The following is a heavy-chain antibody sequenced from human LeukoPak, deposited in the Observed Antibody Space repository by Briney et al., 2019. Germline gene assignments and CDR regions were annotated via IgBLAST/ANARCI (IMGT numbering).Heavy chain of an antibody. D-gene: IGHD4-17*01. Sequence: SETLSLTCTVSGGSISSYYWSWIRQPPGKGLEWIGYIYYSGSTSYNPSLKSRVTISVDTSKNQFSLKLSSVTAADTAVYYCARDLLATVTTIGWYFDLWGRGTLVTVSS. V-gene: IGHV4-59*01. J-gene: IGHJ2*01. CDR1: GGSISSYY. CDR3: ARDLLATVTTIGWYFDL. CDR2: IYYSGST.